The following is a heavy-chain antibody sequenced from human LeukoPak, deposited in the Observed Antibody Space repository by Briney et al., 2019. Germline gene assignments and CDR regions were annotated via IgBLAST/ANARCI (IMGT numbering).Heavy chain of an antibody. V-gene: IGHV3-21*01. J-gene: IGHJ4*02. CDR1: AFALNEYS. CDR2: ISSSSSYI. D-gene: IGHD5-18*01. CDR3: ARDHRYGTRAMGSHDY. Sequence: GGSLRLSCVVSAFALNEYSMNWVRQAPGKGLEWVSSISSSSSYIYYADSVKGRFTISRDNAKNSLYLQMNSLRAEDTAVYYCARDHRYGTRAMGSHDYWGQGTLVTVSS.